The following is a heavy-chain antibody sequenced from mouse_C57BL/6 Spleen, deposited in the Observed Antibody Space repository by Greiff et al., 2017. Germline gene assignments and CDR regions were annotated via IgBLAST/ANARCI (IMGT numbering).Heavy chain of an antibody. D-gene: IGHD1-1*02. CDR1: GYSFTGYF. CDR2: INPYNGDT. Sequence: VQLQQSGPELVKPGDSVKISCKASGYSFTGYFMNWVMQSHGKSLEWIGRINPYNGDTFYNQMIKGKATLTVDKSSSTTHMRLRSLASEESAVYDCARNGGFHFDFWGQGTTLTVSS. CDR3: ARNGGFHFDF. J-gene: IGHJ2*01. V-gene: IGHV1-20*01.